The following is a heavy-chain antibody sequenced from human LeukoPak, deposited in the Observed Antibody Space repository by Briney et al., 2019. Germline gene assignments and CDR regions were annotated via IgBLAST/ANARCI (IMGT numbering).Heavy chain of an antibody. CDR1: GFNFTSYA. CDR2: IYYSGST. CDR3: AREGIAAALNP. Sequence: GSLRLSCAASGFNFTSYARSWIRQPPGKGLEWIGYIYYSGSTNYNPSLKSRVTISVDTSKNQFSLKLSSVTAADTAVYYCAREGIAAALNPWGQGTLVTVSS. V-gene: IGHV4-59*01. D-gene: IGHD6-13*01. J-gene: IGHJ5*02.